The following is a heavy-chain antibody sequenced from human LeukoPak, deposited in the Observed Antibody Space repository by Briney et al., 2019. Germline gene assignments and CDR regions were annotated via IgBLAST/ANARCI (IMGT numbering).Heavy chain of an antibody. V-gene: IGHV1-18*01. CDR3: ARDLTATKYYNDYNWFDP. J-gene: IGHJ5*02. D-gene: IGHD2/OR15-2a*01. CDR2: ISAYNGNT. Sequence: GASVKVSCKASGYIFTSYGISWVRQAPGQGLEWMGWISAYNGNTNYAQKLQGRVTMTTDTSTSTAYMELRSLRSDDTAVYYCARDLTATKYYNDYNWFDPWGQGTLVTVSS. CDR1: GYIFTSYG.